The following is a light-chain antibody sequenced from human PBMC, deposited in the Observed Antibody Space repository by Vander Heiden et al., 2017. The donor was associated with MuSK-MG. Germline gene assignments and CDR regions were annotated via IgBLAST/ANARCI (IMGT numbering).Light chain of an antibody. CDR1: QSVSSTY. Sequence: EIVLTQSPGTLSLSPGERATLSCRASQSVSSTYLAWYQQKPGQAPRLLIYGASSRATGIPDRFSGRGYGTDFTLTISRREPEDFAVYYCQQYSSSPQLTFGGGTKVEI. J-gene: IGKJ4*01. V-gene: IGKV3-20*01. CDR3: QQYSSSPQLT. CDR2: GAS.